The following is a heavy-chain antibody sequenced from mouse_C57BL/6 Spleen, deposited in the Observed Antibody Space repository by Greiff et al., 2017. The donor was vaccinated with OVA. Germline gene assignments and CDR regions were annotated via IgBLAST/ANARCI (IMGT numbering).Heavy chain of an antibody. Sequence: VQLVESGPELVKPGASVKISCKASGYSFTSYYIHWVKQRPGQGLEWIGWIYPGSGNTKYNEKFKGKATLTADTSSSTAYMQLSSLTSEDSAVYYCARGGTGTVYAMDYWGQGTSVTVSS. CDR3: ARGGTGTVYAMDY. CDR1: GYSFTSYY. V-gene: IGHV1-66*01. D-gene: IGHD4-1*01. J-gene: IGHJ4*01. CDR2: IYPGSGNT.